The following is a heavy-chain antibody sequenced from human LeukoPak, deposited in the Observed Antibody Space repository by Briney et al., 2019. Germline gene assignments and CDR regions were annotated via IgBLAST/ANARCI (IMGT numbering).Heavy chain of an antibody. D-gene: IGHD2/OR15-2a*01. CDR3: AKVHLLYVQYYFDY. V-gene: IGHV3-48*04. CDR1: GFTFSSYS. Sequence: PGGSLRLSCAASGFTFSSYSMNWVRQAPGKGLEWVSYISSSSSTIYYADSVKGRFTISRDYAKNSLYLQMNSLRAEDTAVYYCAKVHLLYVQYYFDYWGQGTLVTVSS. CDR2: ISSSSSTI. J-gene: IGHJ4*02.